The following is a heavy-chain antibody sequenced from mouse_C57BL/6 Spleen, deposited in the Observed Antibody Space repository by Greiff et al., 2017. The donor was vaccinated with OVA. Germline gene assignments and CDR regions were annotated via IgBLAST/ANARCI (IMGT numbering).Heavy chain of an antibody. CDR1: GYSITSGYY. D-gene: IGHD1-1*01. Sequence: DVQLQESGPGLVKPSQSLSLTCSVTGYSITSGYYWNWIRQFPGNKLEWMGYISYDGSNHYNPSLKNRISITRDPSKNQFFLKLNSVTTEDTATYYCARDYYNGGFAYWGQGTLVTVSA. J-gene: IGHJ3*01. V-gene: IGHV3-6*01. CDR3: ARDYYNGGFAY. CDR2: ISYDGSN.